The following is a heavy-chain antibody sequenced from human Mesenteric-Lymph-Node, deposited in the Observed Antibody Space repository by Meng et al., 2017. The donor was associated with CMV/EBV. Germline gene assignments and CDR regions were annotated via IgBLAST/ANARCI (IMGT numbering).Heavy chain of an antibody. CDR3: ARDLSGSLVTTVDFDY. CDR2: IIPLVNIP. V-gene: IGHV1-69*10. Sequence: SVKVSCKLSEGTFNTYNSIWLRQAPGQGLEWMGAIIPLVNIPNYTQKFQGRITITADKSTSTAYLELSSLRSEDTAIYYCARDLSGSLVTTVDFDYWGQGTLVTVSS. D-gene: IGHD4-11*01. J-gene: IGHJ4*02. CDR1: EGTFNTYN.